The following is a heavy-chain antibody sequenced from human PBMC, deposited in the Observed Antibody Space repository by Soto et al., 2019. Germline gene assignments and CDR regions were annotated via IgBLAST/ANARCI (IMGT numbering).Heavy chain of an antibody. CDR3: ASTGGYCSGGSCYAPIDY. CDR2: IYYSGST. CDR1: GGSISSGDYY. Sequence: QVQLQESGPGLVKPSQTLSLTCTVSGGSISSGDYYWSWIRQPPGKGLEWIGYIYYSGSTYYNPSLKGRVTISVDTSKNQFSLKLSSVTAADTAVYYCASTGGYCSGGSCYAPIDYWGQGTLVTVSS. V-gene: IGHV4-30-4*01. D-gene: IGHD2-15*01. J-gene: IGHJ4*02.